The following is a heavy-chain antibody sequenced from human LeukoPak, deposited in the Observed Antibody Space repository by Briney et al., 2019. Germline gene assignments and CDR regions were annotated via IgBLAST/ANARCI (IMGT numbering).Heavy chain of an antibody. CDR3: ARRVDYGSAGFAY. J-gene: IGHJ4*02. CDR2: LYYSGST. V-gene: IGHV4-39*01. Sequence: PSETLSLTCTVYGGSISSSSYYWGWIRPPPGKGLEWIGSLYYSGSTYYNPSLKSRVTISGDTSKNQFSLKLSSVTAADTAVYYCARRVDYGSAGFAYWGQGTLVTVSS. D-gene: IGHD3-10*01. CDR1: GGSISSSSYY.